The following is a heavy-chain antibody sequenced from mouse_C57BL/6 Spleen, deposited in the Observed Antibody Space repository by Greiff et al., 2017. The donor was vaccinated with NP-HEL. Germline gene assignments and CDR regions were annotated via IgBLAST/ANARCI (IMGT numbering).Heavy chain of an antibody. V-gene: IGHV5-4*01. D-gene: IGHD1-1*01. J-gene: IGHJ3*01. Sequence: EVNVVESGGGLVKPGGSLKLSCAASGFTFSSYAMSWVRQTPEKRLEWVATISDGGSYTYYPDNVKGRFTVSRDNAKNNLYLQMSHLKSEDTAMYYCAREDYYGSPGAYWGQGTLVTVSA. CDR1: GFTFSSYA. CDR3: AREDYYGSPGAY. CDR2: ISDGGSYT.